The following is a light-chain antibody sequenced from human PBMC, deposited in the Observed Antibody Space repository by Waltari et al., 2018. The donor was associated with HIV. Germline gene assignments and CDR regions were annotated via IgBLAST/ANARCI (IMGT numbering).Light chain of an antibody. V-gene: IGLV2-14*03. CDR1: DSAFGLSHS. CDR2: DVD. CDR3: ASFTDDNTVI. J-gene: IGLJ2*01. Sequence: AVTQPASVSGLPGQSTTISCTGDDSAFGLSHSFSWYQQHSGKPPRLILYDVDRRASGVSDRFSGSMSGNTASLTISGLRAEDEGHYYCASFTDDNTVIFGGGTEVTVL.